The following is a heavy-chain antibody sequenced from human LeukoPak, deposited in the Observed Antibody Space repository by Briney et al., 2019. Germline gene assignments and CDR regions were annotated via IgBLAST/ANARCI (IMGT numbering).Heavy chain of an antibody. V-gene: IGHV3-53*01. D-gene: IGHD1-26*01. CDR2: IYSDGST. Sequence: GGSLRLSCAASGFIVSGDFMSWVRQAPGKGLEWVSVIYSDGSTYYADSVKGRSTISRDNSKNTLDLQMTGLRAEDTAVYYCARERGRGRDSPWFDYWGQGTLVTVSS. J-gene: IGHJ4*02. CDR3: ARERGRGRDSPWFDY. CDR1: GFIVSGDF.